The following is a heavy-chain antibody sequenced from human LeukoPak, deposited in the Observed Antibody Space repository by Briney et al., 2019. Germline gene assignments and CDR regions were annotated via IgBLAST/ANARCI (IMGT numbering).Heavy chain of an antibody. CDR3: ARSEKNYDFWTGEDY. CDR2: IKEAGSEK. CDR1: GFTFSNYW. Sequence: PGGSLRLSCAASGFTFSNYWMSWVRQAPGKGLEFMANIKEAGSEKYYVDSVKGRFTISRDNDKNSVHLQMNNLRAEDTAVYYCARSEKNYDFWTGEDYWGQGTLVTVSS. D-gene: IGHD3-3*01. V-gene: IGHV3-7*01. J-gene: IGHJ4*02.